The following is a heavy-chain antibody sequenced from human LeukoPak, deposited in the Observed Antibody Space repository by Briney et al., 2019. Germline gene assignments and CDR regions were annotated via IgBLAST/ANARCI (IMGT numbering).Heavy chain of an antibody. CDR1: GGTFSSYA. Sequence: ASVKVSCKASGGTFSSYAISWVRQAPGQGLEWMGWISAYNGNTNYAQKLQGRVTMTTDTSTSTAYMELRSLRSDDTAVYYCARDKNYYGSGSYWNYWGQGTLVTVSS. D-gene: IGHD3-10*01. J-gene: IGHJ4*02. V-gene: IGHV1-18*01. CDR2: ISAYNGNT. CDR3: ARDKNYYGSGSYWNY.